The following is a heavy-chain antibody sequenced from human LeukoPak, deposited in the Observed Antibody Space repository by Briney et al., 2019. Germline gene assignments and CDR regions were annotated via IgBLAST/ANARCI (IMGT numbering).Heavy chain of an antibody. D-gene: IGHD6-19*01. CDR2: INPNSGGT. CDR1: GYTFTGYY. J-gene: IGHJ4*02. Sequence: ASVKVSCKASGYTFTGYYMHWVRQAPGQGLEWMGRINPNSGGTNYAQKFQGRVTMTRDTSISTAYVELSRLRSDDTVVYYCAREYSSGWYEYFDYWGQGTLVTVSS. V-gene: IGHV1-2*05. CDR3: AREYSSGWYEYFDY.